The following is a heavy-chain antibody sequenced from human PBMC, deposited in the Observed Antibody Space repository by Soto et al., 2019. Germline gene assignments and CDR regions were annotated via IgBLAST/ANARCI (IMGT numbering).Heavy chain of an antibody. Sequence: VASVKVSCKASGYTFTGYYMHWVRQAPGQGLEWMGWINPNSGGTNYAQKFQGRVTMTRDTSISTAYMELSRLRSDDTAVYYCARGPPSYYSGYDLNWFDPWGQGTLVTVSS. J-gene: IGHJ5*02. D-gene: IGHD5-12*01. CDR2: INPNSGGT. CDR3: ARGPPSYYSGYDLNWFDP. V-gene: IGHV1-2*02. CDR1: GYTFTGYY.